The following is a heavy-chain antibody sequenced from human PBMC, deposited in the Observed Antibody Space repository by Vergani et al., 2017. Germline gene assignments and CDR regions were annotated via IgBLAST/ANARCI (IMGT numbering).Heavy chain of an antibody. CDR2: IYPGDSDS. D-gene: IGHD2-2*01. V-gene: IGHV5-51*03. CDR3: VGVRGASCFGTTCYPDY. CDR1: GYPFTSYW. Sequence: EVQLVQSGGEVKKPGESLKISCKGSGYPFTSYWMAWVRQAPGKGLEWMGIIYPGDSDSRSTPSFQGQVTMSVDKSIDTAYLSWRSLKAADTATYFCVGVRGASCFGTTCYPDYWGQGTLVRVSS. J-gene: IGHJ4*02.